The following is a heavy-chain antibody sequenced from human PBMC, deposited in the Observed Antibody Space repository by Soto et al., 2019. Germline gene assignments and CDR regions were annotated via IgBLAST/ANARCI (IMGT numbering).Heavy chain of an antibody. CDR3: SRDLVVGAKALNY. D-gene: IGHD1-26*01. V-gene: IGHV3-7*01. Sequence: GGSLRLSCAASGFTFSNYWMTWVRQAPGKGLEWVANIKEDGSEKHYVDSVKGRFTISRDNAKNSLYLQMNSLRVEDTAVYFCSRDLVVGAKALNYWGQGALVTVS. CDR2: IKEDGSEK. CDR1: GFTFSNYW. J-gene: IGHJ4*02.